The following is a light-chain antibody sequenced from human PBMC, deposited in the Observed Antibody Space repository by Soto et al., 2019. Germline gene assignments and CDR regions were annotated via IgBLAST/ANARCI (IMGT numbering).Light chain of an antibody. CDR2: GVS. Sequence: DIRMTQSPSSLAASIGDRVTITCRESQSIGNHLNWYPQTPGKAPKFXVYGVSQLQSGVPSLFTGSGAGTDFTLTVNDLQPEDFATDYCQQSYSSTTTFGQGTRLEIK. CDR1: QSIGNH. V-gene: IGKV1-39*01. CDR3: QQSYSSTTT. J-gene: IGKJ5*01.